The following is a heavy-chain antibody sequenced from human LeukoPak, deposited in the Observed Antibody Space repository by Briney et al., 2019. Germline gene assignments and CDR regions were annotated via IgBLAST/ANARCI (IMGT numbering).Heavy chain of an antibody. J-gene: IGHJ6*02. Sequence: PSETLSLTCTVSGGSIGSSSYYWGWIRQPPGKGLESIGTIYYSGTTYYNPSLKSRVTISVDTSKNQFSLKLSSVTAADTAVYYCARRSYSSGWDYYYYAMDVWGQGTTVTVSS. CDR1: GGSIGSSSYY. D-gene: IGHD6-19*01. CDR3: ARRSYSSGWDYYYYAMDV. V-gene: IGHV4-39*01. CDR2: IYYSGTT.